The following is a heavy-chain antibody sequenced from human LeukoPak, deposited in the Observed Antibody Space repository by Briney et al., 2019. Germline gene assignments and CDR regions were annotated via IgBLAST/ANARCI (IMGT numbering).Heavy chain of an antibody. CDR1: GYTFTSYD. CDR3: AKAFRIVGATSDGYWYDY. V-gene: IGHV1-8*01. J-gene: IGHJ4*02. D-gene: IGHD1-26*01. CDR2: MSPNSGDT. Sequence: ASVKVSCKASGYTFTSYDFNWVRQATGQRPEWMGWMSPNSGDTGYAQKFQDRVTMTRNTSISTAYMELSSLRSDDTAVYYCAKAFRIVGATSDGYWYDYWGQGTLVTVSS.